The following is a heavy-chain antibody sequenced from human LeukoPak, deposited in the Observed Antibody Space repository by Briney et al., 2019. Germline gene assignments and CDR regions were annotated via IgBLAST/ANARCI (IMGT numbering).Heavy chain of an antibody. CDR3: ARTDAYRSSTSCYMGWFDP. CDR1: GGSFSGYS. D-gene: IGHD2-2*02. V-gene: IGHV4-30-2*01. CDR2: IYHSGST. Sequence: SETLSLTCAVYGGSFSGYSWSWIRQPPGKGLEWIGYIYHSGSTYYNPSLKSRVTISVDRSKNQFSLKLSSVTAADTAVYYCARTDAYRSSTSCYMGWFDPWGQGTLVTVSS. J-gene: IGHJ5*02.